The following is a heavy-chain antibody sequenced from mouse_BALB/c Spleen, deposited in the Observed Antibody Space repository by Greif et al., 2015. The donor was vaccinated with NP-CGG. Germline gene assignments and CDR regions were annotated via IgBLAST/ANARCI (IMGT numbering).Heavy chain of an antibody. CDR3: ARRTGTEAMDY. CDR1: GYTFTDYY. J-gene: IGHJ4*01. D-gene: IGHD4-1*01. CDR2: IYPGSGNT. V-gene: IGHV1-84*02. Sequence: LVESGPELVKPGASVKISCKASGYTFTDYYIHWVKQKPGQGLEWIGWIYPGSGNTKYNEKFKGKATLTVDTPSSTAYMQLSSLRSEDTAVYFCARRTGTEAMDYWGQGTSVTVSS.